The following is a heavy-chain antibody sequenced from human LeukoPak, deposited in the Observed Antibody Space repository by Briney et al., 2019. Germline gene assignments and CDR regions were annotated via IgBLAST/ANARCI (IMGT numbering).Heavy chain of an antibody. V-gene: IGHV3-7*01. CDR1: GFTFSSYW. CDR3: ARDDCSSISCYHNWFDP. D-gene: IGHD2-2*01. CDR2: IKQDGSEK. J-gene: IGHJ5*02. Sequence: GGSLRLSCAASGFTFSSYWISWVRQAPGKGLEWVANIKQDGSEKYYVDSVKGRFTISRDNAKNSLYLQMNSLRAEDTAAYYCARDDCSSISCYHNWFDPWGQGTLVTVSS.